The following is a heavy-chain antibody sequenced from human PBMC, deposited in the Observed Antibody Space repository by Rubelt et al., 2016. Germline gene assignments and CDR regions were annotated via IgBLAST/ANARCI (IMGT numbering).Heavy chain of an antibody. V-gene: IGHV3-30*04. CDR1: GFTFSSYA. J-gene: IGHJ4*02. Sequence: GFTFSSYAMHWVRQAPGKGLEWVALISYDGRNKYYTDSLKGRFTISRDNSKNTLYLQMNSLRADDTAVYYCVRGLDSWGQGTLVTVSS. CDR2: ISYDGRNK. CDR3: VRGLDS. D-gene: IGHD2-21*01.